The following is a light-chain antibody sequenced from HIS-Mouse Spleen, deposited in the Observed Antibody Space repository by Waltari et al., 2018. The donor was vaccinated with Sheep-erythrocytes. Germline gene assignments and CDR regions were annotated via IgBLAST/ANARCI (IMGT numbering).Light chain of an antibody. V-gene: IGLV2-23*01. Sequence: QSALTQPASVSGSPGQSITISCTGTSSDVGSYNLVSWYQQHPGKAPKLMIYEGSKRPSGVSNPCSGSKSGNTASLTISGLQAEDEAAYYCCSYAGSSTPWVFGGGTKLTVL. CDR1: SSDVGSYNL. CDR2: EGS. J-gene: IGLJ3*02. CDR3: CSYAGSSTPWV.